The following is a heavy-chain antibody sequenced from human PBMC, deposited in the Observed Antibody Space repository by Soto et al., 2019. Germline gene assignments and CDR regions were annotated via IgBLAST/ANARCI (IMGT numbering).Heavy chain of an antibody. CDR1: GYTFTSYA. D-gene: IGHD2-21*02. Sequence: ASVKVSCKASGYTFTSYAMHWVRQAPGQRLEWMGWINAGNGNTRYSQKFQGRVTITRDTSASTAYMELSSLRSEDTAVYYCARSIVVVTALDYWGQGTLVTVSS. V-gene: IGHV1-3*01. J-gene: IGHJ4*02. CDR3: ARSIVVVTALDY. CDR2: INAGNGNT.